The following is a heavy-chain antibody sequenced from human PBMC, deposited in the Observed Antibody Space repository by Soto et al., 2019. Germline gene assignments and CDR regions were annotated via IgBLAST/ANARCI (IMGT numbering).Heavy chain of an antibody. Sequence: QVQLQESGPGLVKPSQTLSLTCTVSGGSISSGDYYWSWIRQPPGKGLEWIGYIYYSGSTYYNPSLRSRVTISVDMSKTRFYLKVSFVIAAYTAVYYCATRAVTTFQGTRYFDLWGRGTLVTVSS. CDR1: GGSISSGDYY. J-gene: IGHJ2*01. CDR3: ATRAVTTFQGTRYFDL. CDR2: IYYSGST. D-gene: IGHD4-17*01. V-gene: IGHV4-30-4*01.